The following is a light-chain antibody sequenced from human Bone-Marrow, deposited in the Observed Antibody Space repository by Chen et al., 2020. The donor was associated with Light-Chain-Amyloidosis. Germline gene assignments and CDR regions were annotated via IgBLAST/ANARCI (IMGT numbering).Light chain of an antibody. J-gene: IGLJ2*01. Sequence: SYVLPQPPSVSVSPGQTARITCSGDDLPTKYAYWYQQKPGQAPVLVIHRDTERPSGISERFSGSSSGTTATLTISGGQAEDEADYHCQSADSSGTDEVIFGGGTKLTVL. CDR2: RDT. CDR1: DLPTKY. CDR3: QSADSSGTDEVI. V-gene: IGLV3-25*03.